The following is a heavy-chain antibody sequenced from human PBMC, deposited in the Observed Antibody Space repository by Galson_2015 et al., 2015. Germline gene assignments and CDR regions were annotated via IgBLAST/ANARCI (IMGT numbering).Heavy chain of an antibody. V-gene: IGHV3-30*18. CDR1: GFTFSSYG. Sequence: SLRLSCAASGFTFSSYGMHWVRQAPGKGLEWVAVISYDGSNKYYADSVKGRFTISRDSSKNTLYLQMNSLRAEDTAVYYCAKGTGDGHKYQAGDYFDYWGQGTLVTVSS. J-gene: IGHJ4*02. D-gene: IGHD5-24*01. CDR2: ISYDGSNK. CDR3: AKGTGDGHKYQAGDYFDY.